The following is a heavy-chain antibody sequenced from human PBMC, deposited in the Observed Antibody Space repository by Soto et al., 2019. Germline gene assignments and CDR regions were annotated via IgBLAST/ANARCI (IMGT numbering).Heavy chain of an antibody. CDR2: ISGSGGST. V-gene: IGHV3-23*01. CDR1: GFTFSSYA. J-gene: IGHJ4*02. CDR3: AKGMKAAGTKGPDY. Sequence: GGSLRLSCAASGFTFSSYAMSWVRQAPGKGLEWVSAISGSGGSTYYADSVKGRFTISRDNSKNTLYLQMNSLRAEDTAVYYCAKGMKAAGTKGPDYRGQGTLVTVSS. D-gene: IGHD6-13*01.